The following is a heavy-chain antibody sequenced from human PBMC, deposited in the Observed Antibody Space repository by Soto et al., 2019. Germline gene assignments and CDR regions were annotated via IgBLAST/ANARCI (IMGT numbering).Heavy chain of an antibody. J-gene: IGHJ4*02. CDR1: GGTFNSHT. CDR2: IFPIFDRA. CDR3: ARDLEFRDGNISHLDY. V-gene: IGHV1-69*13. D-gene: IGHD3-10*01. Sequence: SVKVSCKASGGTFNSHTFNWARQAPGQGLEWMGGIFPIFDRANYAQKFRGRLTITADESTRTVYLELSSLRSDDTAVYYCARDLEFRDGNISHLDYWGPGTLVNVSS.